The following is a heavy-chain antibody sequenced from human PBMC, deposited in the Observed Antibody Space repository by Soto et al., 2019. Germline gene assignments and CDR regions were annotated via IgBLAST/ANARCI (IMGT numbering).Heavy chain of an antibody. Sequence: VGSLRLSCVSSGLTFSVSAMTCVRHAPGKWLEWVSTTGLSGRTTYYGDSVKGRFTVSRDSSKNTLDLQMSSLRAEDTAVYYCAPVHNTSRSFHSWGRGTLVTV. CDR2: TGLSGRTT. J-gene: IGHJ5*02. CDR3: APVHNTSRSFHS. V-gene: IGHV3-23*01. D-gene: IGHD1-20*01. CDR1: GLTFSVSA.